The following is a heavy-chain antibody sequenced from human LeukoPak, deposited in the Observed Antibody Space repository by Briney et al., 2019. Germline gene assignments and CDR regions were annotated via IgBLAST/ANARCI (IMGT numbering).Heavy chain of an antibody. D-gene: IGHD6-19*01. CDR1: GFSFSSAT. V-gene: IGHV3-21*05. CDR3: TRDRRGWYRWFDP. J-gene: IGHJ5*02. CDR2: IGSSGGDI. Sequence: PGGSLRLSCAASGFSFSSATMNWVRQAPGKGLEWVSHIGSSGGDIHYADSVKGRFTISRDNAKNSLYLQMNSLRAEDTAVYYCTRDRRGWYRWFDPWGQGTLVTVSS.